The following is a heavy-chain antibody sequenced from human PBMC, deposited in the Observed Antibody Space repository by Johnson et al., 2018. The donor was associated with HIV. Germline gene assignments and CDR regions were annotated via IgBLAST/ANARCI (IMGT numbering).Heavy chain of an antibody. CDR2: ISYDGSNK. CDR3: ARDGTWELHRHAFDI. Sequence: QVQLVESGGGVVQPGRSLRLSCAASGFTFSSYAMHWVHQAPGKGLEWVAVISYDGSNKYYADSVKGRFTISRDNSKNTLYLQMNSLRAEDTAGYYCARDGTWELHRHAFDIWGQGTMVTVSS. CDR1: GFTFSSYA. D-gene: IGHD1-26*01. V-gene: IGHV3-30*04. J-gene: IGHJ3*02.